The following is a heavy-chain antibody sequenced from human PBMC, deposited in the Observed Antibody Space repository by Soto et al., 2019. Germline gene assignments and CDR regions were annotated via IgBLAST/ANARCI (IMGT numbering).Heavy chain of an antibody. CDR3: ARKSGYYYYYYGMDV. CDR2: INHSGST. J-gene: IGHJ6*02. V-gene: IGHV4-34*01. CDR1: GGSFSGYY. Sequence: SETLSLTCAVYGGSFSGYYWSWIRQPPGKGLEWIGEINHSGSTNYNPSLKSRVTISVDTSKNQFSLKLSSVTAADTAVYYCARKSGYYYYYYGMDVWGQGTTVTVSS. D-gene: IGHD3-3*01.